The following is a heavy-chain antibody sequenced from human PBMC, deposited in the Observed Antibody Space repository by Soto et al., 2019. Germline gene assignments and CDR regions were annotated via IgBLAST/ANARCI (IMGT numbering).Heavy chain of an antibody. J-gene: IGHJ4*02. CDR2: IYHSGST. V-gene: IGHV4-4*02. Sequence: PSGTLALTCAVPGASISSSNWWSWVGQPPGKGLEWIGEIYHSGSTNYNPSLKSRVTISVDKSKNQFSLKLSSVTAADTAVYYCARAAMGGSSWPFDYWGQGTLVTVS. D-gene: IGHD6-13*01. CDR3: ARAAMGGSSWPFDY. CDR1: GASISSSNW.